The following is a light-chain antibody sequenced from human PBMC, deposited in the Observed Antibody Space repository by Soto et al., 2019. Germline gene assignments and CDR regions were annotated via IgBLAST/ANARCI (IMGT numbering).Light chain of an antibody. CDR3: SSYTGTSTYV. J-gene: IGLJ1*01. Sequence: QSVLTQPASVSGSPGQSIAISCTGTSSDVGGYKYVSWYQQHPGKAPKLVIYDVSNRPSGVSDRFSGSKSGNTASLTISGLQAEDEGDFYCSSYTGTSTYVFGTGTKGTVL. V-gene: IGLV2-14*01. CDR2: DVS. CDR1: SSDVGGYKY.